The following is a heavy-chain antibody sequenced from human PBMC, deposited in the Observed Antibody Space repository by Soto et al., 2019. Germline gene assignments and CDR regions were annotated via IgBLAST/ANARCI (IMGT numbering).Heavy chain of an antibody. CDR3: ARGAVAGVDYGMDV. CDR1: GGSISTYY. CDR2: IYTSGGT. D-gene: IGHD6-19*01. V-gene: IGHV4-4*07. J-gene: IGHJ6*02. Sequence: QVQLQESGPGLVKPWETLSLTCTVSGGSISTYYWSWIRQPAGKGLEWIGRIYTSGGTNYNPSLKSRVTMSGDTSKKQFSLRLTSVTAADTAVYYCARGAVAGVDYGMDVWGRGTTVTVSS.